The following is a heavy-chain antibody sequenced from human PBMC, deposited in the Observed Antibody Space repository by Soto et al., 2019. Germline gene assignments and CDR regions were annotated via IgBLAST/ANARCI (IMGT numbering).Heavy chain of an antibody. V-gene: IGHV3-30*03. Sequence: GVSLRLSCAASGFTFSSYAMHWVRQSPGKGLEWVALISYDGYSKWYADAVKGRFTISRDNSNNTLFLEMNSLRGDDTAVYLSAAIREVGVWAQGNTVTGSS. J-gene: IGHJ6*02. CDR2: ISYDGYSK. CDR1: GFTFSSYA. CDR3: AAIREVGV. D-gene: IGHD1-26*01.